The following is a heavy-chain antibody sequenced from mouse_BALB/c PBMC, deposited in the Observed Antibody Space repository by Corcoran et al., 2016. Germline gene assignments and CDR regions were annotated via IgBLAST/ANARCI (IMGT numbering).Heavy chain of an antibody. J-gene: IGHJ3*01. CDR2: IYWDDDK. CDR3: ARSQTGTAWFAY. V-gene: IGHV8-12*01. CDR1: GFSLSTSGMG. D-gene: IGHD4-1*01. Sequence: QVTLKESGPGILQPSQTLSLTCSFSGFSLSTSGMGVSWIRQPSGKGLEWLAHIYWDDDKRYNPSLKRRLTISKDTSSNQVFLKITSVDTADTATYNCARSQTGTAWFAYWGQGTLVTVSA.